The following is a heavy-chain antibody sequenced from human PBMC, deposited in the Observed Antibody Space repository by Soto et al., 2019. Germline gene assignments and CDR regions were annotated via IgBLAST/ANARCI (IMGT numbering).Heavy chain of an antibody. CDR1: GYSFTAYW. D-gene: IGHD2-2*01. J-gene: IGHJ4*02. CDR2: IDPSDSYV. CDR3: TRRSSSSFYLFGF. V-gene: IGHV5-10-1*01. Sequence: PGESLKISCQASGYSFTAYWITWVRQMPGKGLEWMATIDPSDSYVDYSPSFRGHVTFSVDRSITTVYLQWNSLKASDSVMYFCTRRSSSSFYLFGFWGQGALVTVSS.